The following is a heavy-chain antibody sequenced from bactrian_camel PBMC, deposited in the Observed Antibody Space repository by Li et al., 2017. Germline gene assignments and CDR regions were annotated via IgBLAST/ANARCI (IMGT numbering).Heavy chain of an antibody. CDR3: ATVAGTDFNY. CDR2: IDTGGST. J-gene: IGHJ4*01. D-gene: IGHD7*01. CDR1: LFSYPY. V-gene: IGHV3S10*01. Sequence: VQLVESGGGLVQPGGSLRLSCTSSLFSYPYMTWVRQGPGKGLEWISTIDTGGSTYYADSVRGRFTISRDNAENTVYLQMDSLKSEDTALYYCATVAGTDFNYWGQGTQVTVS.